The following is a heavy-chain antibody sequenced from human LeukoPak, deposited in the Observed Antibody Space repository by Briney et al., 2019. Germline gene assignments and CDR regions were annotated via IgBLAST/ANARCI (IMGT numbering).Heavy chain of an antibody. CDR2: ISSAGTTI. V-gene: IGHV3-48*04. Sequence: HPGGSLRLSCAASGFTFSTYTMNWVRQAPGKGLQWVSYISSAGTTIYYADSVKGRFTISRDNAKNSLYLQMNSLRAEDTAVYYCARATGRYYMDVWGKGTTVTISS. CDR1: GFTFSTYT. CDR3: ARATGRYYMDV. J-gene: IGHJ6*03.